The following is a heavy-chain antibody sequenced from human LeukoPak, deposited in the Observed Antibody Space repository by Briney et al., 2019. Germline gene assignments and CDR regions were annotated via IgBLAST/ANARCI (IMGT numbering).Heavy chain of an antibody. J-gene: IGHJ5*02. CDR2: IYTSGST. V-gene: IGHV4-4*09. CDR3: ARLSSIFGVVIGDNWFDP. D-gene: IGHD3-3*01. Sequence: SETLSLTCTVPGGSISSYYWSWIRQPPGKGLEWIGYIYTSGSTNYNPSLKSRVTISVDTSKNQFSLKLSSVTAADTAVYYCARLSSIFGVVIGDNWFDPWGQGTLVTVSS. CDR1: GGSISSYY.